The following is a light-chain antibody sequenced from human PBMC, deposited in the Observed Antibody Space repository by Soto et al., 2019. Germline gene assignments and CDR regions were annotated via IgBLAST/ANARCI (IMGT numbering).Light chain of an antibody. V-gene: IGKV3-15*01. CDR2: YAS. CDR1: HNIGTN. Sequence: VVLTQSPATLSVSPGETATFSCRASHNIGTNLAWYQHKPGQAPRLLISYASSGATGIPGRFSGSGSGTEFALTSSSLQSEDSAVYYCQHFYNWPVTFGGGTKVE. J-gene: IGKJ4*01. CDR3: QHFYNWPVT.